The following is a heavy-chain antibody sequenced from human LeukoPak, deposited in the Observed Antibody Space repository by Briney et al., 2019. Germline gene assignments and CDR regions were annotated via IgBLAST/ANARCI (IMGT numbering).Heavy chain of an antibody. J-gene: IGHJ4*02. Sequence: GGSLRLSCAASGFTFSSYSMNWVRQAPGKGLEWVSYISSSSSTIYYADSVKGRFTISRDNAKNSLYLQMNGLRAEDTAVYYCARDTPRGSGSYDYWGQGTLVTVSS. CDR1: GFTFSSYS. CDR3: ARDTPRGSGSYDY. CDR2: ISSSSSTI. D-gene: IGHD3-10*01. V-gene: IGHV3-48*01.